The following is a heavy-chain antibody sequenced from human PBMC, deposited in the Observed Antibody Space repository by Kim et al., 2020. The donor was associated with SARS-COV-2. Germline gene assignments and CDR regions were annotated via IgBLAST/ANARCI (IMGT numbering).Heavy chain of an antibody. V-gene: IGHV1-3*01. CDR3: ARQYTSSWYDCFDY. Sequence: SQKFQGRVTITRDKSASTAYMELSSLRSEDTAVYYCARQYTSSWYDCFDYWGQGTLVTVSS. J-gene: IGHJ4*02. D-gene: IGHD6-13*01.